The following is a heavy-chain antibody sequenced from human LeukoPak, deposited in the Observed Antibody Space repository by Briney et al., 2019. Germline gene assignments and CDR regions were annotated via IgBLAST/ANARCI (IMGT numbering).Heavy chain of an antibody. V-gene: IGHV1-18*01. CDR1: GYTFTSYG. D-gene: IGHD5-18*01. CDR3: ARRELWLSPSAFDI. Sequence: ASVKVSCKASGYTFTSYGISWVRQAPGQGLEWMGWISAYNGNTNYAQKLQGRVTMTTDASTSTAYMELRSLRSDDTAVYYCARRELWLSPSAFDIWGQGTMVTVSS. CDR2: ISAYNGNT. J-gene: IGHJ3*02.